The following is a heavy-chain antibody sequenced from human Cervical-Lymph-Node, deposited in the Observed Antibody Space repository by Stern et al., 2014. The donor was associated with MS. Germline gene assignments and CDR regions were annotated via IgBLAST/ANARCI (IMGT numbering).Heavy chain of an antibody. Sequence: VQLQESGPGLVKPSQTLSLTCTVSGGSISSGSHYWRWIRQPAGKGLEWVGLIYPTGRFDYTPSLKGRGTMSVDTSKDQFSLELRSVTAADTAMYYCAREWIYEVSWFDSWGQGSLVIVSS. D-gene: IGHD5/OR15-5a*01. CDR3: AREWIYEVSWFDS. J-gene: IGHJ5*01. V-gene: IGHV4-61*02. CDR2: IYPTGRF. CDR1: GGSISSGSHY.